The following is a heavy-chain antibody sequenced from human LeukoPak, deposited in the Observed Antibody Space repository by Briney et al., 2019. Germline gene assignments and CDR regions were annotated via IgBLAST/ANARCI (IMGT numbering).Heavy chain of an antibody. D-gene: IGHD4-17*01. Sequence: PGGSLRLSCAASGFTFDDYAMHWVRQAPGKGLEWVSLISGDGGSTYYADSVKGRFTISRDNSKNSLYLQMNSLRTEDTALYYCAKTKNVVRFLYYGDYDGFDYWGQETLVTVSS. CDR1: GFTFDDYA. J-gene: IGHJ4*02. V-gene: IGHV3-43*02. CDR3: AKTKNVVRFLYYGDYDGFDY. CDR2: ISGDGGST.